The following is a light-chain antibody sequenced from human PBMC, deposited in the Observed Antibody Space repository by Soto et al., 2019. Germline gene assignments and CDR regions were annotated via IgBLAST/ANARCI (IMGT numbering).Light chain of an antibody. Sequence: QAVVTQPPSVSAAPGQKVTISCSGSNSNIGNNYVAWYRQVPGTVLKLLIHDNYKRASGIPARFSASKSGTSATLGITGLQTGDEADYYCGTWDTSLSAGVFGGGTKLTVL. J-gene: IGLJ2*01. CDR2: DNY. CDR1: NSNIGNNY. V-gene: IGLV1-51*01. CDR3: GTWDTSLSAGV.